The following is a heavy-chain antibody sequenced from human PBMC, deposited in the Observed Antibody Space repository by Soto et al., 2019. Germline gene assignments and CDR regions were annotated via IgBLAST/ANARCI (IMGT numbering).Heavy chain of an antibody. CDR1: GYTFTSYA. CDR2: INAGNGNT. CDR3: ATASLRYFDWYGFDY. Sequence: GASVKVSCKASGYTFTSYAMHWVRQAPGQRLEWMGWINAGNGNTKYSQKFQGRVTITRDTSASTAYMELSSLRSEDTAVYYCATASLRYFDWYGFDYRGQGTLVTVSS. V-gene: IGHV1-3*01. J-gene: IGHJ4*02. D-gene: IGHD3-9*01.